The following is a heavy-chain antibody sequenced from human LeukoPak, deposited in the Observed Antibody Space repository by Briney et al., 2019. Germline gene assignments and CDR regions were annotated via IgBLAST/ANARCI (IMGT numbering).Heavy chain of an antibody. J-gene: IGHJ3*02. V-gene: IGHV4-59*01. CDR1: GASISSYF. Sequence: SETLSLTCTVSGASISSYFWTWIRQSPGKGLEWIGYISNIGSTNYNPSLKSRVTISGDTSKNQFSLKLSSVTAADTAVYYCTRDRSALDTWGQGTMVTVSS. CDR2: ISNIGST. CDR3: TRDRSALDT.